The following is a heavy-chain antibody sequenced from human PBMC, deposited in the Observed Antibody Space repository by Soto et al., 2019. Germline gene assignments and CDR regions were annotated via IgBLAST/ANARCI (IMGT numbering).Heavy chain of an antibody. D-gene: IGHD3-3*01. CDR2: ISSSSSYT. V-gene: IGHV3-21*04. J-gene: IGHJ4*02. Sequence: GGSLRLSCAASGFTFSSYSMNWVRQAPGKGLEWVSSISSSSSYTYYADSVKGRFTISRDNSKNTLYLQMNSLRAEDTAVYYCAKDETYDFWSGYHESFDYWGQGTLVTVSS. CDR3: AKDETYDFWSGYHESFDY. CDR1: GFTFSSYS.